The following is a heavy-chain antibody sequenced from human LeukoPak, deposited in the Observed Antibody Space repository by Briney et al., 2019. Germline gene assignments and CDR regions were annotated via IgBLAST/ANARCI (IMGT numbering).Heavy chain of an antibody. J-gene: IGHJ6*02. CDR2: IYYSGTT. V-gene: IGHV4-59*01. CDR1: GGSLSSYY. D-gene: IGHD3-22*01. Sequence: PSETLSLTCTVSGGSLSSYYWSWIRQPPGKGLEWIGFIYYSGTTKYNPSLRSRVTISLDTSKNQFSLKLNSVTAADTAVYYCARSYDSRGYYYYGMDVWGQGTMVTVSS. CDR3: ARSYDSRGYYYYGMDV.